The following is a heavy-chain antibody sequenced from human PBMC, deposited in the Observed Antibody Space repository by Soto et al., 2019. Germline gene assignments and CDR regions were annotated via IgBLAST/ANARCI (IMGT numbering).Heavy chain of an antibody. D-gene: IGHD1-26*01. CDR2: VTSSASST. Sequence: GQLLESGGGIVQPGGSLRLSCAASGFTFSSFAMNWVRLPPGRGLEWVAAVTSSASSTHYADSVKGRFTISRDNSKNTLYLQMNSLRADDTAVYYCAKGGAVLLDPFDVWGQGTMVTVSS. CDR3: AKGGAVLLDPFDV. CDR1: GFTFSSFA. J-gene: IGHJ3*01. V-gene: IGHV3-23*01.